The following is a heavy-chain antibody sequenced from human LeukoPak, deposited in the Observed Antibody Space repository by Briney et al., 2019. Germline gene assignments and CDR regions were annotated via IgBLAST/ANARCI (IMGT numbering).Heavy chain of an antibody. D-gene: IGHD3-22*01. CDR2: FDPEDGET. Sequence: ASVTVSFKVSGYTLTELSMHGVRQAPGKGGEGVGGFDPEDGETIYAQKFQGRVTMTEDTSTDTAYMELSSLRSEDTAVYYCATDYYDSSGYPIFDYWGQGTLVTVSS. CDR1: GYTLTELS. CDR3: ATDYYDSSGYPIFDY. V-gene: IGHV1-24*01. J-gene: IGHJ4*02.